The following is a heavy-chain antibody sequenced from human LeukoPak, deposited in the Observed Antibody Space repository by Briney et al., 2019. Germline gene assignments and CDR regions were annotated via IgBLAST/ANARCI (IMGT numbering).Heavy chain of an antibody. CDR1: GFSFSSYA. D-gene: IGHD4-17*01. Sequence: PGGSLRLSCAASGFSFSSYAMHWVRQAPGKGLEWVAFIPYDGSNKYYAESVKSRFTISRDNSKNTLYVQMNSLRAEDTGVYYCAKDGTETVTRHSEFDYWGQGTLVTVSS. CDR2: IPYDGSNK. J-gene: IGHJ4*02. V-gene: IGHV3-30*02. CDR3: AKDGTETVTRHSEFDY.